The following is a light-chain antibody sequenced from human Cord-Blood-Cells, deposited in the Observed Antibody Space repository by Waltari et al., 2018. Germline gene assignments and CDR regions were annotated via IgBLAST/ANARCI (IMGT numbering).Light chain of an antibody. Sequence: EIVMTQSPATLSVSPGERATLSCRARHSVSSNLAWYQQKPGQAPRLLIYGASTRDTGIPAMFSGSGSGTEFSLTISSLQSEDFAVYYCQQYNNWWTFGQGTKVEIK. CDR2: GAS. CDR1: HSVSSN. J-gene: IGKJ1*01. V-gene: IGKV3-15*01. CDR3: QQYNNWWT.